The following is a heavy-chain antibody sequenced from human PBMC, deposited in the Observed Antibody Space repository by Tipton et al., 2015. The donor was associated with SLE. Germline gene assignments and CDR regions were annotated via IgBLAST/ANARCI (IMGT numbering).Heavy chain of an antibody. CDR2: MNPNSGNT. V-gene: IGHV1-8*01. Sequence: QLVQSGAEVKKPGASVKVSCKASGYTFTSYDINWVRQATGQGLEWMGWMNPNSGNTGYAQKFQGRVTMTRNTSISTAYMELSSLRSEATAENYCARGSRITIIGEIIAFGYWEQGTLVTVSS. J-gene: IGHJ4*02. D-gene: IGHD3-3*01. CDR3: ARGSRITIIGEIIAFGY. CDR1: GYTFTSYD.